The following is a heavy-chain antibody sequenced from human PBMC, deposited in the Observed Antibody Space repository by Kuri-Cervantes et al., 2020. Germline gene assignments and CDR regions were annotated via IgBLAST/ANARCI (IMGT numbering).Heavy chain of an antibody. Sequence: ASVKVSCKASGYTFTSYDINWVRQATGQGLEWMGWMNPNSGNTGYAQKFQGRVTITADESTSTAYMELSSLRSEDTAVYYCARDGLPTYYYDSSGYYYFDYWGQGTLVTVSS. J-gene: IGHJ4*02. CDR3: ARDGLPTYYYDSSGYYYFDY. CDR1: GYTFTSYD. D-gene: IGHD3-22*01. V-gene: IGHV1-8*01. CDR2: MNPNSGNT.